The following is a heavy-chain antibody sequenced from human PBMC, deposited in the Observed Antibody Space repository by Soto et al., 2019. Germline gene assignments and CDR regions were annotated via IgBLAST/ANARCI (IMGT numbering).Heavy chain of an antibody. CDR3: ARGDGDYGRRLDP. J-gene: IGHJ5*02. V-gene: IGHV3-66*01. CDR2: IYDGGST. D-gene: IGHD4-17*01. CDR1: GFTVSTNY. Sequence: EVQLVESGGGLVQPGGSLRISCVASGFTVSTNYVSWVRQAPGKGLEWVSIIYDGGSTYYADSVKGRFTISRDNLKNTVDLQMNSLRGVDTAVYYCARGDGDYGRRLDPWGQGTLVTVSS.